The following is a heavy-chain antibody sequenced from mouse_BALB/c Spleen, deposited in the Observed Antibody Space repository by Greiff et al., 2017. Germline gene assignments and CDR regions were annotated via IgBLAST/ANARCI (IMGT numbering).Heavy chain of an antibody. CDR3: GGGAYYFDY. Sequence: EVQLQQSGPELVKPGASVKISCTASGYSFTGYFMNWVKQSHGKSLEWLGRINPYNGDTFYNQKFKGKATLTVNKSSSTAHMGLLSLTSEDSAVYYCGGGAYYFDYWGQGTTLTVSS. J-gene: IGHJ2*01. V-gene: IGHV1-37*01. CDR2: INPYNGDT. CDR1: GYSFTGYF.